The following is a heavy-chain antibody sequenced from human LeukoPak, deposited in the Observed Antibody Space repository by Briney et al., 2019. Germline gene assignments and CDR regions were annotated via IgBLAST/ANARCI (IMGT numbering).Heavy chain of an antibody. V-gene: IGHV5-51*01. CDR1: GYTFTHQW. CDR2: IYPRDSDT. D-gene: IGHD3-16*01. CDR3: ARHSDVVGAI. J-gene: IGHJ4*02. Sequence: GESLKISCGASGYTFTHQWIGWVRQMPGTGLEWVGNIYPRDSDTIYSPSFQGHVTISADTSINTAYLEWRSLEASDTAMYYCARHSDVVGAIWGQGTQVTVSS.